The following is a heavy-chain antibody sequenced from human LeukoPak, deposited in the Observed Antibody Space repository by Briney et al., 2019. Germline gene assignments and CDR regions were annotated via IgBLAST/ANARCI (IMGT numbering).Heavy chain of an antibody. CDR1: GYTFTSYY. CDR2: INPSGGST. CDR3: ARETRVTVVVAATRRPNAFDI. V-gene: IGHV1-46*01. J-gene: IGHJ3*02. D-gene: IGHD2-15*01. Sequence: ASVKVSCKASGYTFTSYYMHGVRQAPGQGLEWMGIINPSGGSTSYAQKFQGRVTMTRDTSTSTVYMELSSLRSEDTAVYYCARETRVTVVVAATRRPNAFDIWGQGTMVTVSS.